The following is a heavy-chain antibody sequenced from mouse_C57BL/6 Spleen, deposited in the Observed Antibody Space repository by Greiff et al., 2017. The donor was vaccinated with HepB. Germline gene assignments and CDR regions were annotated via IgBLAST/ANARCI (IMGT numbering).Heavy chain of an antibody. D-gene: IGHD1-1*01. CDR3: ARVGYYGDYYAVDY. J-gene: IGHJ4*01. Sequence: VQLKQSGPELVKPGASVKISCKASGYSFTDYNMNWVKQSNGKSLEWIGVINPNYGTTSYNQKFKGKATLTVDQSSSTAYMQLNSLTSEDSAVYYCARVGYYGDYYAVDYWGQGTSVTVAS. CDR2: INPNYGTT. CDR1: GYSFTDYN. V-gene: IGHV1-39*01.